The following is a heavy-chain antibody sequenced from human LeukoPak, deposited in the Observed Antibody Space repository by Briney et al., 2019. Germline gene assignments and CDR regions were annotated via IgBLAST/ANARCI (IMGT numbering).Heavy chain of an antibody. CDR1: GGSISSGSYY. D-gene: IGHD3-10*01. J-gene: IGHJ3*02. V-gene: IGHV4-61*02. CDR3: AREMVRGRSDAFDI. CDR2: IYTSGST. Sequence: SETLSLTCTVSGGSISSGSYYWSWIRQPAGKGLEWIGRIYTSGSTNYNPSLKSRVTISVDTPKNQFSLKLSSVTAADTAVYYCAREMVRGRSDAFDIWGQGTMVTVSS.